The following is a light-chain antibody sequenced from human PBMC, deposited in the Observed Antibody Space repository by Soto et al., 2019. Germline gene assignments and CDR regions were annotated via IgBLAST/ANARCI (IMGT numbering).Light chain of an antibody. CDR2: AAS. CDR3: QKYNNARRT. J-gene: IGKJ1*01. Sequence: DIQMTQSPSSLSASVGDTVTITCRASQGISNYLAWYQQKPGQVPNLLIYAASTLQSGVPSRFSGSGSGTDLPLTISSLRPEDVATYYCQKYNNARRTFGQETKVEI. CDR1: QGISNY. V-gene: IGKV1-27*01.